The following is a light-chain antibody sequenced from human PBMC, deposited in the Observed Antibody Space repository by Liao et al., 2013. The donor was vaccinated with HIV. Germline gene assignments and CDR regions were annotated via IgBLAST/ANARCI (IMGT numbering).Light chain of an antibody. J-gene: IGLJ2*01. CDR1: RLGDKY. V-gene: IGLV3-1*01. CDR3: QAWDSSTAFVV. CDR2: EDT. Sequence: SYELTQPPSVAVSPGQTAIITCSGDRLGDKYISWYHQKPGQSPVLVMYEDTRRPSGIPERFSGSISGNTATLTISGTQAMDEADYYCQAWDSSTAFVVFGGGTKLTVL.